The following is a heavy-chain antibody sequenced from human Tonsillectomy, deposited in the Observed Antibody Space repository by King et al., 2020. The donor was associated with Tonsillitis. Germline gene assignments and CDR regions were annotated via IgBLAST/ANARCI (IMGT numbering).Heavy chain of an antibody. CDR3: ARGCDVWGSYRPDIFDI. CDR2: INHSGST. Sequence: VQLQQWGAGLLKPSETLSLTCAVSGGSFSGYYWSWIRQPPGKGLEWIGEINHSGSTNYTPSLKSRVTISVDTSKNQFSLNLSSVTAADTAVYYCARGCDVWGSYRPDIFDIWGQGTMVTVSS. J-gene: IGHJ3*02. V-gene: IGHV4-34*01. D-gene: IGHD3-16*02. CDR1: GGSFSGYY.